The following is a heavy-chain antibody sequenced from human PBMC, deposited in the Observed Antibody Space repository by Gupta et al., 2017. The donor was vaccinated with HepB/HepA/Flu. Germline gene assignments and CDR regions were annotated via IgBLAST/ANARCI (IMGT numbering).Heavy chain of an antibody. V-gene: IGHV4-38-2*01. D-gene: IGHD5-18*01. CDR1: GSAIAAGHY. CDR2: IHHRGST. CDR3: GRQSGYISGWTWVDP. Sequence: VQMQESGPRLVKPSETMSLPFLVSGSAIAAGHYWLWLRQPPGKGLEWIGNIHHRGSTYYSPSLKSRVTISVDMSKNEFSLKVNSVTAADTAVYYCGRQSGYISGWTWVDPWGQGTLVTVSS. J-gene: IGHJ5*02.